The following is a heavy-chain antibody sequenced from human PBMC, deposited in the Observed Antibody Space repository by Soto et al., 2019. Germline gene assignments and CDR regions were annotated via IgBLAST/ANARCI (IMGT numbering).Heavy chain of an antibody. V-gene: IGHV4-4*07. CDR1: GGSISDYY. Sequence: PSETLSLTCTVSGGSISDYYWSWIRQPAGKGLEWIGRIYTSGSTNYNPSLKSRVTTSVDTSKNQFSLKLSSLTAADTAVYYCARDYSSNWYSDYWGQGTLVTVSS. CDR2: IYTSGST. J-gene: IGHJ4*02. D-gene: IGHD6-13*01. CDR3: ARDYSSNWYSDY.